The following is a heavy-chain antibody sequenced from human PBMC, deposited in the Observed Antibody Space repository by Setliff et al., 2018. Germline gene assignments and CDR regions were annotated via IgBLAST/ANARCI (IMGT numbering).Heavy chain of an antibody. CDR2: INHSGTT. CDR3: RLWSGYYKNDY. CDR1: GVSFSDYY. J-gene: IGHJ4*02. Sequence: SETLSLTCTVYGVSFSDYYWGWVRQSPGKGLDWIGEINHSGTTNYDPSLEGRISISVAPSKRQFSLKLTSVTAADMAVYYCRLWSGYYKNDYWAQGTLVTVSS. D-gene: IGHD3-3*01. V-gene: IGHV4-34*01.